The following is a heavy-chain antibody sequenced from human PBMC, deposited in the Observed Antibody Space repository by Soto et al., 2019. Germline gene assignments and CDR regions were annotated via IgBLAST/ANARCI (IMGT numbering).Heavy chain of an antibody. CDR2: ISFDGTNK. D-gene: IGHD1-26*01. Sequence: QVQLVESGGGVVQPGRSLRLSCAASGFSFSGYPMHWVRQTPGKGLEWVALISFDGTNKYYADSVKGRFTISRDNSRNTLLLQMNSLRADDTSLYYCAMPSGSYYPYWGQGTLVTVSS. J-gene: IGHJ4*02. CDR1: GFSFSGYP. V-gene: IGHV3-30-3*01. CDR3: AMPSGSYYPY.